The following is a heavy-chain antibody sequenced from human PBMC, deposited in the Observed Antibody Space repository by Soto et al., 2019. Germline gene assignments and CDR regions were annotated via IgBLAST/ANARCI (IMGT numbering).Heavy chain of an antibody. CDR1: GGSISSGAFS. CDR3: ARVRYSDNWHGLIDF. J-gene: IGHJ4*02. Sequence: PSETLSLTCTVSGGSISSGAFSWSWIRHPPGRGLEWIGYIYPSGSTYYIPSIRSRVAISMDRAKNQFSLHLSSVTAEDTAVYFCARVRYSDNWHGLIDFWGLGTLVTVSS. D-gene: IGHD4-4*01. CDR2: IYPSGST. V-gene: IGHV4-30-2*01.